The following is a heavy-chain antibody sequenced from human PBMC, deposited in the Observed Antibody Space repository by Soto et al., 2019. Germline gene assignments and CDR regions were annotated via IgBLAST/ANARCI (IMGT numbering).Heavy chain of an antibody. CDR3: ARGGFAHGFDL. Sequence: PGGSLRLSCAASGFTFVHYWMHWVRQAPGKGLVWVSRVNNDGTDTIYADSVKGRFTVSRDNAKNTLFLQVNSLRADDTAVYYCARGGFAHGFDLRGQGTMVTVSS. CDR2: VNNDGTDT. V-gene: IGHV3-74*01. J-gene: IGHJ3*01. CDR1: GFTFVHYW.